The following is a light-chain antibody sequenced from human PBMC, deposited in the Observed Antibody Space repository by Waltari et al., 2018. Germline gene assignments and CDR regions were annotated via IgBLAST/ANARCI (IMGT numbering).Light chain of an antibody. V-gene: IGKV4-1*01. CDR2: WAS. CDR1: QSIMYSSNNKNF. CDR3: QQYFITPFT. J-gene: IGKJ3*01. Sequence: DIVMSQSPDPLALSLGERATINCRSSQSIMYSSNNKNFLAWYQQKPGQSPKLLIYWASTRQSGVPDRFTGSWSGTDFTLTITSVQPEDVAIYYCQQYFITPFTFGPGTKVEIK.